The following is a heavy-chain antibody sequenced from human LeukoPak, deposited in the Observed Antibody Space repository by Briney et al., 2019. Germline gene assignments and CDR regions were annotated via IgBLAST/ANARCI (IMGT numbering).Heavy chain of an antibody. CDR2: INHSGST. V-gene: IGHV4-34*01. J-gene: IGHJ4*02. Sequence: PSETLSLTCAVYGGSFSGYYWSWIRQPPGKGLEWIGEINHSGSTNYNPSLKSRVTISVDMSKNQFSLKLSSVTAADTAVYYCARAAIYYDSSGLDYWGQGTLVTVSS. CDR3: ARAAIYYDSSGLDY. CDR1: GGSFSGYY. D-gene: IGHD3-22*01.